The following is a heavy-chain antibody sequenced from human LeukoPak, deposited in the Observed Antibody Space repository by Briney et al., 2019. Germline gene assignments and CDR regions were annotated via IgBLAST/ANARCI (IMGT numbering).Heavy chain of an antibody. V-gene: IGHV3-33*03. J-gene: IGHJ4*02. CDR2: IAYDGSRA. Sequence: GGSLRLSCAGSGFTFGGYGMHWFRQTPGKGLEWVAVIAYDGSRAFYADSVKGRFTISRDNSKNTMSVQMDDLRAEDTAVYYCRKYKNDHFNYWGKGTRVTVS. CDR3: RKYKNDHFNY. D-gene: IGHD1-14*01. CDR1: GFTFGGYG.